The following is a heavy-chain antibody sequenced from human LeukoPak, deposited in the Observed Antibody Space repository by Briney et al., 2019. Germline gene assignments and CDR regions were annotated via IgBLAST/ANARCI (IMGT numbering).Heavy chain of an antibody. J-gene: IGHJ3*02. V-gene: IGHV3-11*04. CDR1: GFTFSDYY. CDR2: ISSSGSTI. CDR3: ASSYQWELLGDAFDI. Sequence: GGSLRLSCAASGFTFSDYYMSWIRQAPGKGLEWVSYISSSGSTIYYADSVKGRFTISRDNAKNSLYLQMNSLRAEDTAVDYCASSYQWELLGDAFDIWGQGTMVTVSS. D-gene: IGHD1-26*01.